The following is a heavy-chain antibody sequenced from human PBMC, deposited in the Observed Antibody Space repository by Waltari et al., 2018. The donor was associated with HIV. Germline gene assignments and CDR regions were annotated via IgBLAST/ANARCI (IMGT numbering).Heavy chain of an antibody. CDR2: IYYSGST. D-gene: IGHD3-22*01. CDR3: ARVRITMIVARPNDAFDI. J-gene: IGHJ3*02. Sequence: QVQLQESGPGLVKPSEPLSLTCTVSGGSISSSYCRWIRQPPGKGLEWIGHIYYSGSTNYNPSLKSRVTISLDTSKNQFSLKLSSVTAADTAVYYCARVRITMIVARPNDAFDIWGQGTMVTVSS. V-gene: IGHV4-59*01. CDR1: GGSISSSY.